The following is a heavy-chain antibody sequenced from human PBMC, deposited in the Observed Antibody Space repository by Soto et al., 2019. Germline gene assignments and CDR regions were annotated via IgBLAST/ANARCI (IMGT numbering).Heavy chain of an antibody. CDR3: ARSRELIRFLGVVIPRPHYCGMDV. CDR1: GYTFTTYG. D-gene: IGHD3-3*01. Sequence: ASVKVSCKASGYTFTTYGINWVRQAPGQGLEWMGWISTSNGNTNYAQSLQGRVTMTTDTSTSTAYMELRSLRSEDTAVYYCARSRELIRFLGVVIPRPHYCGMDVGGKGTRFTFAS. CDR2: ISTSNGNT. J-gene: IGHJ6*04. V-gene: IGHV1-18*04.